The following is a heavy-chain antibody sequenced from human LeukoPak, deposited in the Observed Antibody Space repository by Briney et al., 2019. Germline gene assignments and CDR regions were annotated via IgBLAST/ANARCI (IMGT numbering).Heavy chain of an antibody. D-gene: IGHD6-19*01. CDR1: GFTFNTYA. J-gene: IGHJ4*02. CDR3: AKTTVGYSSGRYPGWPADY. Sequence: GGSLRLSCAAYGFTFNTYAIYWVRQAPGKGLEWVSGICGSGGCTYYADSVKGRFTISRDNSKNTVYLQMNSLTADDTAVYYCAKTTVGYSSGRYPGWPADYWGQGTLVTVSS. V-gene: IGHV3-23*01. CDR2: ICGSGGCT.